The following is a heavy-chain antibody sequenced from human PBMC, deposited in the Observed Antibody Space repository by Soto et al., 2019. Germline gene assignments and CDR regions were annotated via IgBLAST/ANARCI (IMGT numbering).Heavy chain of an antibody. Sequence: PSETLSLTCTASGGSISSYYWSWIRQPAGKGLEWIGRIYTSGSTNYNPSLKSRVTMSVDTSKNQFSLKLSSVTAADTAVYYCARENYYGSGSYYYYYYYGMDVWGQGTTVTVSS. CDR1: GGSISSYY. V-gene: IGHV4-4*07. J-gene: IGHJ6*02. D-gene: IGHD3-10*01. CDR2: IYTSGST. CDR3: ARENYYGSGSYYYYYYYGMDV.